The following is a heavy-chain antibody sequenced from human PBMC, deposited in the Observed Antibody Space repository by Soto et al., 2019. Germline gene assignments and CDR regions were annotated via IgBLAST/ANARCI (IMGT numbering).Heavy chain of an antibody. D-gene: IGHD3-22*01. CDR2: FIPIFRTL. CDR3: VRDRRIYYSDPHDEFVASDYEV. CDR1: GGIFGSHG. V-gene: IGHV1-69*01. Sequence: QVQLIQSAAEVKKPGSSVRVSCTASGGIFGSHGFSWVRQAPGQRLEWVGGFIPIFRTLTYTEKFQARVRIVADESTNTVYLDLSRLTSEDTAVYYCVRDRRIYYSDPHDEFVASDYEVWGQGTMVSVSS. J-gene: IGHJ3*01.